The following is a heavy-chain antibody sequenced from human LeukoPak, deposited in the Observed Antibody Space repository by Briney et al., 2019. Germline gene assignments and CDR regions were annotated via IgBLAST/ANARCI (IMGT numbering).Heavy chain of an antibody. D-gene: IGHD6-13*01. CDR3: ARADIAAAEIDD. CDR2: IYYSGST. J-gene: IGHJ4*02. CDR1: GGSISSGGYY. V-gene: IGHV4-31*03. Sequence: SQTLSLTCTVSGGSISSGGYYWSWIRQHPGKGLEWIGYIYYSGSTYYNPSLKSRLTISVDTSKNQFSLKLSSVPAADTAVYYCARADIAAAEIDDWGQGTLGTVSS.